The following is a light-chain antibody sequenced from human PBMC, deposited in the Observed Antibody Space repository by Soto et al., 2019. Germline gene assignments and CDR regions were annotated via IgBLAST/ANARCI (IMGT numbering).Light chain of an antibody. CDR1: SSDVGHYNF. CDR2: DVT. J-gene: IGLJ3*02. CDR3: CSYAGSYTWV. Sequence: QSVLTQPHSVSGSPGQSVTISCSGTSSDVGHYNFVSWYQHHPGKAPKLLIYDVTTRPSGVPDRFSGSKSGNTDSLTISGLQAEDEADFYCCSYAGSYTWVFGGGTKLTVL. V-gene: IGLV2-11*01.